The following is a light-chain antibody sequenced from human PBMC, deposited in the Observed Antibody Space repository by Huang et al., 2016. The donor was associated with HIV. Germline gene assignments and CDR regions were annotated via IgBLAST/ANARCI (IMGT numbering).Light chain of an antibody. V-gene: IGKV1-NL1*01. CDR2: AAS. CDR1: QGISNS. Sequence: DIQMTQSPSSLSASVGDRVTITCRASQGISNSLAWYQQKPGKAPKLLLYAASRLESGVPSRFSGSGSGTDYTLTISSLESEDFAVYYCQQRSSGVTFGGGTKVQVK. CDR3: QQRSSGVT. J-gene: IGKJ4*01.